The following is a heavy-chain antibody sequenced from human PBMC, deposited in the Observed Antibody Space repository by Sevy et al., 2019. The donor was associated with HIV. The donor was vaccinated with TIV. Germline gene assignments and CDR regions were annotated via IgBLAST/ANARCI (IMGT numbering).Heavy chain of an antibody. CDR3: TRDSTSIVSYYYYGMDV. CDR2: IRSKAYGGTT. CDR1: GFTFGDYA. J-gene: IGHJ6*02. Sequence: GGSQRLSCTASGFTFGDYAMSWVRQAPGKGLEWVGFIRSKAYGGTTEYAASVKGRFTISRDDSKSIAYLQMNSLKTEDTAVYYCTRDSTSIVSYYYYGMDVWGQGTTVTVSS. D-gene: IGHD2-2*01. V-gene: IGHV3-49*04.